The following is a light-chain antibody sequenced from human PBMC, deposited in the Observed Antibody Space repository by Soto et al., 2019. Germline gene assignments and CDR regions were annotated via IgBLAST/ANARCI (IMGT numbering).Light chain of an antibody. CDR3: QHYNSYSEA. V-gene: IGKV1-5*03. CDR2: KAS. J-gene: IGKJ1*01. CDR1: QGISSW. Sequence: DMQMTRYRTTLSVYVRDRVTITCRASQGISSWLAWYQQKPGKAPKLLIYKASSLESGVPSRFSGSGSGTEFALTMSCRQPGDFATYYCQHYNSYSEAFAEGTKVDIK.